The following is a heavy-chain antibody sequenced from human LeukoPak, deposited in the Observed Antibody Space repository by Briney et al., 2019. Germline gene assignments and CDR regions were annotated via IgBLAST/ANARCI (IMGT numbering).Heavy chain of an antibody. CDR3: ARVDFGGNFIDY. J-gene: IGHJ4*02. D-gene: IGHD4-23*01. V-gene: IGHV1-18*01. CDR1: SYTFNKYG. CDR2: IGTYNDNI. Sequence: GASVKVSCKASSYTFNKYGITWVRQAPGQGLEWMGWIGTYNDNIYYAQKFQGRVSMTTDTSTATADMELRSLTSNDSAVYFCARVDFGGNFIDYWGQGTLVTVSS.